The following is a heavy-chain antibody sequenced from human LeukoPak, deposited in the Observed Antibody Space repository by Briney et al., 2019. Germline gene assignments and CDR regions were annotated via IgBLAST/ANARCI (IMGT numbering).Heavy chain of an antibody. CDR2: ISSSSSYI. CDR1: GFTFSSYS. J-gene: IGHJ6*03. Sequence: GGSLRLSCAASGFTFSSYSMNWVRQAPGKGLEWVSSISSSSSYIYYADSVKGRFTISRDNAKNSLYLQMNSLRAEDTAVYYCARDDIWFEDLGYYYYYMDVWGKGTTVTVSS. D-gene: IGHD3-10*01. CDR3: ARDDIWFEDLGYYYYYMDV. V-gene: IGHV3-21*01.